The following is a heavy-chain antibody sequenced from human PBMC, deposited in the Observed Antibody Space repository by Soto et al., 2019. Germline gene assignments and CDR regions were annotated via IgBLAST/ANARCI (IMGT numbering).Heavy chain of an antibody. CDR1: GFTLSSYS. CDR3: ARDDGLKSGGSGY. D-gene: IGHD3-9*01. CDR2: ISSSSSTI. V-gene: IGHV3-48*01. J-gene: IGHJ4*02. Sequence: EVQLVESGGGLVQPGGSLRLSCAASGFTLSSYSMNWVRQAPGKGLEWVSYISSSSSTIYYADSVKGRFTISRDNAKNALYRQMNSLRAEDTAVYYCARDDGLKSGGSGYWGQGTLVTVSS.